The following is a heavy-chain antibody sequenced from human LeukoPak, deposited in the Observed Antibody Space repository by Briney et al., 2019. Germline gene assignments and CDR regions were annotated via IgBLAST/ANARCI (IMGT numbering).Heavy chain of an antibody. CDR1: GFTFSSYA. CDR3: ARDEYYDILTGSLGLDY. Sequence: PGGSLRLSCAASGFTFSSYAMSWVRQAPGKGLEWVSAISGSGGSTYYADSVKGRFTISRDNSKNTLYLQMNSLRAEDTAVYYCARDEYYDILTGSLGLDYWGQGTLVTVSS. V-gene: IGHV3-23*01. D-gene: IGHD3-9*01. J-gene: IGHJ4*02. CDR2: ISGSGGST.